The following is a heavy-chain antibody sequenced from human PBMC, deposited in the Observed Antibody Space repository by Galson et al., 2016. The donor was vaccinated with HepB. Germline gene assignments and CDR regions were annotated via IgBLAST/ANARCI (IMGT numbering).Heavy chain of an antibody. Sequence: SLRLSCAASGFTLRSYSMSWVRQAPGKGPEWVSAITGSGGSRSYADSVQGRFTISRDVSRNTLYLDMKSLRAEDTAIYFCARDVTGTRHFDLWGRGTPVAVSS. D-gene: IGHD1-7*01. J-gene: IGHJ2*01. V-gene: IGHV3-23*01. CDR2: ITGSGGSR. CDR3: ARDVTGTRHFDL. CDR1: GFTLRSYS.